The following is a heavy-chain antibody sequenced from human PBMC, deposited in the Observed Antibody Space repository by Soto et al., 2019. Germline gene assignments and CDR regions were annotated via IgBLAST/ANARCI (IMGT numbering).Heavy chain of an antibody. CDR3: ARLHSHGTYGMDV. CDR1: GGSFTYT. CDR2: IIPIFGTT. J-gene: IGHJ6*02. D-gene: IGHD5-18*01. V-gene: IGHV1-69*01. Sequence: QMHLVQSGAEVKKPGSSVKVSCKASGGSFTYTLSWVRQAPGQGLEWMGGIIPIFGTTNYAQKFQDRVTITADESTKTAYMELNTITSEDTAVYYCARLHSHGTYGMDVWGQGTTVTVSS.